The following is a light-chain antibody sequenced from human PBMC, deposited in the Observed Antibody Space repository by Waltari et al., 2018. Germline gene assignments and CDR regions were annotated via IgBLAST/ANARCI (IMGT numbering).Light chain of an antibody. CDR3: QMYVRLPVT. Sequence: EIVLTQSPVTLSLFQGDSATLSCRASQSVGRSLAWYQQKPGQPPRLLIYNASNRASGIPDRFSGSGSGADFSLTISRLEPEDFAVYYCQMYVRLPVTFGQGTKVEVK. J-gene: IGKJ1*01. CDR1: QSVGRS. CDR2: NAS. V-gene: IGKV3-20*01.